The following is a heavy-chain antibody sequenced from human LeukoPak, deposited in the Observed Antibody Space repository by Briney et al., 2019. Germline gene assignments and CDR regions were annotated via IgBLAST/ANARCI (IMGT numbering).Heavy chain of an antibody. CDR1: GFTFSSYG. V-gene: IGHV3-33*01. Sequence: GGSLRLSCAASGFTFSSYGMHWVRQAPGKGLEWVAVIWYDGSNKYYADSVKGRFTISRDNSKNTLYLLMNSLRAEDTAVYYCARGTEYYYYGMDVWGQGTTVTVSS. CDR2: IWYDGSNK. CDR3: ARGTEYYYYGMDV. D-gene: IGHD1-1*01. J-gene: IGHJ6*02.